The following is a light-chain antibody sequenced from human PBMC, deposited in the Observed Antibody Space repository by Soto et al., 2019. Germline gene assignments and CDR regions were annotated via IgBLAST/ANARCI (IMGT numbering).Light chain of an antibody. CDR1: QRVSSSY. V-gene: IGKV3-20*01. CDR2: LAS. J-gene: IGKJ1*01. CDR3: QKYNNWPHP. Sequence: EIVLTQSPGTRALSPGEGATLSCRASQRVSSSYLAWHQQKPGQAPRLLIYLASNRAAGVPARFSGSGSGTDFTLTISGLQSEDFAVYYCQKYNNWPHPFGQGTKVDIK.